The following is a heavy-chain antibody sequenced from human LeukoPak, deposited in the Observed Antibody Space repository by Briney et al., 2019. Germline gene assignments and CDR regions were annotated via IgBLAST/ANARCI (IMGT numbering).Heavy chain of an antibody. D-gene: IGHD2-2*01. CDR1: GGSISSGDYY. J-gene: IGHJ3*02. CDR3: ARYIVVVPVAHDAFDI. V-gene: IGHV4-30-4*08. Sequence: PSQTLSLTCTVSGGSISSGDYYWSWIRQPPGKGLEWIGYIYYSGSTYYNPSLKSRVTISVDTSKNQFSLKLSSVTAAGTAVYYCARYIVVVPVAHDAFDIWGQGTMVTVSS. CDR2: IYYSGST.